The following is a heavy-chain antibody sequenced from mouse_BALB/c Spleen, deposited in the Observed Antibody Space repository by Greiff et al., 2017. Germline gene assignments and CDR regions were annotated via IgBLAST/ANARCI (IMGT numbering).Heavy chain of an antibody. J-gene: IGHJ4*01. CDR3: ARETTAPYYAMDY. D-gene: IGHD1-2*01. V-gene: IGHV5-4*02. CDR2: ISDGGSYT. CDR1: GFAFSDYY. Sequence: EVKVVESGGGLVKPGGSLKLSCAASGFAFSDYYMYWVRQTPEKRLEWVATISDGGSYTYYPDSVKGRFTISRDNAKNNLYLQMSSLKSEDTAMYYCARETTAPYYAMDYWGQGTPVTVSS.